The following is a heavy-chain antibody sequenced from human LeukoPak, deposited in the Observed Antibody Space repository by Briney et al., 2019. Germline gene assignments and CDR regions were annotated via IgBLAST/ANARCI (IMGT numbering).Heavy chain of an antibody. J-gene: IGHJ4*02. D-gene: IGHD3-9*01. CDR2: INPNSGGT. Sequence: ASVKVSCKASGYIFTDYHIHWVRQAPGQGLEWMGWINPNSGGTNYAQKFQGRVTMTRDTSISTAYMELSRLRSDDTAVYYCARGPRFGRYFDWPKDDYWGQGTLVTVSS. V-gene: IGHV1-2*02. CDR3: ARGPRFGRYFDWPKDDY. CDR1: GYIFTDYH.